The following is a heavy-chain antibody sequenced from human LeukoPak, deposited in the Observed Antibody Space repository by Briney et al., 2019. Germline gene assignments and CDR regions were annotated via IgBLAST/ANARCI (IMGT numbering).Heavy chain of an antibody. J-gene: IGHJ6*03. CDR3: ARGLRLPTRARYYYYYMDV. Sequence: ASVKVSCKASGYTFTSYDINWVRQATGQGLEWMGWMNPNSGNTGYAQKFQGRVTITRSTSISTAYMELSSLRSEDTAVYYCARGLRLPTRARYYYYYMDVWGKGTTVTVSS. CDR2: MNPNSGNT. CDR1: GYTFTSYD. V-gene: IGHV1-8*03.